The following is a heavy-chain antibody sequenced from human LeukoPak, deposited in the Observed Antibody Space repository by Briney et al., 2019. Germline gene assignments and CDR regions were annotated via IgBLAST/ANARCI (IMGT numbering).Heavy chain of an antibody. CDR3: ARENGDYVFFDY. D-gene: IGHD4-17*01. CDR1: GGSISSGDYY. CDR2: IYYSGST. J-gene: IGHJ4*02. V-gene: IGHV4-30-4*01. Sequence: SQTLSLTCTVSGGSISSGDYYWSWIRQPPGKGLEWMGYIYYSGSTYYNPSLKSRVTISVDTSKNQFSLKLSSVTAADTAVYYCARENGDYVFFDYWGQGTLVTVSS.